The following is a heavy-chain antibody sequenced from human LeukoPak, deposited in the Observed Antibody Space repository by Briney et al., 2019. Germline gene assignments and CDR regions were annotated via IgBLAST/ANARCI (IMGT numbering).Heavy chain of an antibody. J-gene: IGHJ4*02. Sequence: GGSLRLSCVASGFTSSNYYMHWVRQAPGKGLEWVAIISDDGERKFYADSVRGRITISRDKSKNTLFLQMNSLRADDTAVYFCAKDLSGHWCIDYWGQGTLVTVSS. CDR2: ISDDGERK. CDR1: GFTSSNYY. V-gene: IGHV3-30*18. CDR3: AKDLSGHWCIDY. D-gene: IGHD4/OR15-4a*01.